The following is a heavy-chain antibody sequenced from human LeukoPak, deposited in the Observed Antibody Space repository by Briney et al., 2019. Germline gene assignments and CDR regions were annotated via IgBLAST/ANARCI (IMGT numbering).Heavy chain of an antibody. Sequence: ASVKVSCKASGYTFTGYYMHWVRQAPGQGLEWMGWINPNSGGTNYAQKFQGRVTMTRDTSISIPYMELSRLRSDDTAVYYCARNGVADNWFDPWGQGTLVTVSS. CDR3: ARNGVADNWFDP. CDR1: GYTFTGYY. CDR2: INPNSGGT. J-gene: IGHJ5*02. V-gene: IGHV1-2*02. D-gene: IGHD3-3*01.